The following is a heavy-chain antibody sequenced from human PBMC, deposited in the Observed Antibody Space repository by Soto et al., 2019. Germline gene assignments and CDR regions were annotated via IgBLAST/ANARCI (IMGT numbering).Heavy chain of an antibody. V-gene: IGHV4-59*01. CDR3: ARDPRHRPNGACPPFNS. Sequence: SETLCVTWTVSADSIKKYCWSWGRQPPEKGLEWIGHFYHSGTTNYSPALKSRVTISIDQSKNKFSLRLNSVTAPDTAVYFCARDPRHRPNGACPPFNSCCQALPVT. CDR1: ADSIKKYC. J-gene: IGHJ4*02. CDR2: FYHSGTT. D-gene: IGHD2-8*01.